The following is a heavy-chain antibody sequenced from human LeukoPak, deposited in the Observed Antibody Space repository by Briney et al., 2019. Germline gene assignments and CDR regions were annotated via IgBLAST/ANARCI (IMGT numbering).Heavy chain of an antibody. J-gene: IGHJ4*02. D-gene: IGHD5-18*01. CDR3: ARVPTNSYGFGQ. CDR2: INEDGTSA. CDR1: GFGFSVYW. V-gene: IGHV3-74*01. Sequence: PGGSLRLSCAASGFGFSVYWMHWVPQAPGKGLVWVAHINEDGTSASHADSVKGRFTISRDNAKNTLYLQMNSLTVEDTAVYYCARVPTNSYGFGQWGQGSLVTVSS.